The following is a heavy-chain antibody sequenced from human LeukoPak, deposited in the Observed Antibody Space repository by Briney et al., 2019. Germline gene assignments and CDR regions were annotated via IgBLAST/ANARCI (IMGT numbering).Heavy chain of an antibody. Sequence: PSETLSLTCTVSGGSISSSSYYWGWIRQPPGKGLEWIGSIYYSGSTYYNPSLKSRVTISVDTSKNQFSLKLSSVTAADTAVYYCARARYFYDSSCYPSFDYWGQGTLVTVSS. CDR1: GGSISSSSYY. CDR2: IYYSGST. CDR3: ARARYFYDSSCYPSFDY. D-gene: IGHD3-22*01. J-gene: IGHJ4*01. V-gene: IGHV4-39*07.